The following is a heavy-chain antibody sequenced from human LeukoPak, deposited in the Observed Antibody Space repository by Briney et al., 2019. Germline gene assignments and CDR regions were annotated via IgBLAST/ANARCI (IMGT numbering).Heavy chain of an antibody. V-gene: IGHV4-59*01. J-gene: IGHJ5*02. CDR1: GGSIRPYY. CDR3: VRGKLGFDP. CDR2: IYYTGST. Sequence: PSETLSLTCTVSGGSIRPYYWSWIRQPPGKGLEWIGNIYYTGSTNYNPSLKSRVTISVDTSKNQFSLKLSSVTAADTALYYCVRGKLGFDPWGQGTLVTVSS.